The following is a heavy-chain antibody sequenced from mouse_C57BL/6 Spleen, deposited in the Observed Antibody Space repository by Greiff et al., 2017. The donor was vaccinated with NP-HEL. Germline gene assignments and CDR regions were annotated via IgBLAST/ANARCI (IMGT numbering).Heavy chain of an antibody. D-gene: IGHD2-3*01. CDR2: ISSGSSTI. CDR3: ANDGYYVFAY. Sequence: EVQLVESGGGLVKPGGSLKLSCAASGFTFSDYGMHWVRQAPEKGLEWVAYISSGSSTIYYADTVKGRFTISRDNAKNTLFLQMTSLRSEDTAMYYCANDGYYVFAYWGQGTLVTVSA. V-gene: IGHV5-17*01. CDR1: GFTFSDYG. J-gene: IGHJ3*01.